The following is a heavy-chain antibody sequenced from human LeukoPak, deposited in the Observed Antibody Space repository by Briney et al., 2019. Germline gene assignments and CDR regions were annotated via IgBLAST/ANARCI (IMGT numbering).Heavy chain of an antibody. Sequence: SETLSLTCAVYGGSFSGYSWSWIRQPPGKGLEWIGYIYHSGSTYYNPSLKSRVTISVDRSKNQFSLKLSSVTAADTAVYYCARAPDGIAATITAFDIWGQGTMVTVSS. D-gene: IGHD5-12*01. J-gene: IGHJ3*02. CDR2: IYHSGST. CDR3: ARAPDGIAATITAFDI. V-gene: IGHV4-30-2*01. CDR1: GGSFSGYS.